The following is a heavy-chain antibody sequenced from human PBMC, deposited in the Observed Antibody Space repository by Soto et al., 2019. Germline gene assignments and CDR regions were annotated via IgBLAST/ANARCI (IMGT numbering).Heavy chain of an antibody. CDR3: AAGTIFGVVIIPYYYGMDV. V-gene: IGHV1-58*01. CDR2: IVVGSGNT. J-gene: IGHJ6*02. CDR1: GFTFTSSA. Sequence: GASVKVSCKASGFTFTSSAVQWVRQARGQRLEWIGWIVVGSGNTNYAQKFQERVTITRGMSTSTAYMELSSLRSEDTAVYYCAAGTIFGVVIIPYYYGMDVWGQGTTVTVSS. D-gene: IGHD3-3*01.